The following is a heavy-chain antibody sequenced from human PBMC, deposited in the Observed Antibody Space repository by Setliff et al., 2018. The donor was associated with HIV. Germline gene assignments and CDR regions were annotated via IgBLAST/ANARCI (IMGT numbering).Heavy chain of an antibody. CDR3: AREKQWNGPFDY. Sequence: SETLSLSCAASGFTFSSYSMNWVRQAPGKGLEWIGYIYYSGNTYYNPSLKSRVVISIDTSSNQFSLNLNSVTAADTAVYFCAREKQWNGPFDYWGQGKLVTVSS. D-gene: IGHD1-1*01. CDR2: IYYSGNT. V-gene: IGHV4-30-4*01. J-gene: IGHJ4*02. CDR1: GFTFSSYS.